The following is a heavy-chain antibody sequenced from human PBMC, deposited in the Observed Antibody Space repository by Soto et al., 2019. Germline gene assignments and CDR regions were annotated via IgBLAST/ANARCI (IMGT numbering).Heavy chain of an antibody. V-gene: IGHV1-69*13. CDR2: IILSVCKA. Sequence: SVKVSCKASGGTFSSYAISWVRQAPGQGLEWIGGIILSVCKANYAQKFQGRVTITADESTSTACMELISLISEDTAVYYCLRDYRDYGDYERHYYGMDVWGQGTTVTVSS. J-gene: IGHJ6*02. D-gene: IGHD4-17*01. CDR1: GGTFSSYA. CDR3: LRDYRDYGDYERHYYGMDV.